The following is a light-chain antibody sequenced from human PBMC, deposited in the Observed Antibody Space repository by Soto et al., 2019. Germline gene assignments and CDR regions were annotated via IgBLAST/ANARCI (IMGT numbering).Light chain of an antibody. CDR3: QQYKNYLT. CDR1: QSVSIW. V-gene: IGKV1-5*01. J-gene: IGKJ1*01. CDR2: GAS. Sequence: DIQMNQSPSTLSASVGDRVTFTCRASQSVSIWLAWYQQKPGKAPKLLISGASTLESGVPSRFSGSGSGTEFTITISSLQPDDFATYYCQQYKNYLTFGQGTKVEIK.